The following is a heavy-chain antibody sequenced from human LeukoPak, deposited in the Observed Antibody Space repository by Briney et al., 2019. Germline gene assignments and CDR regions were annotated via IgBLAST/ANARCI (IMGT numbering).Heavy chain of an antibody. CDR1: GLTFDDYA. J-gene: IGHJ4*02. CDR3: AKVALYCSGGSCSDY. V-gene: IGHV3-9*01. CDR2: ISWNSGSI. Sequence: GGSLRLSCAASGLTFDDYAMHWVRQAPGKGLEWVSGISWNSGSIGYADSVKGRFTISRDNAKNSQYLQMNSLRAEDTALYYCAKVALYCSGGSCSDYWGQGTLVTVSS. D-gene: IGHD2-15*01.